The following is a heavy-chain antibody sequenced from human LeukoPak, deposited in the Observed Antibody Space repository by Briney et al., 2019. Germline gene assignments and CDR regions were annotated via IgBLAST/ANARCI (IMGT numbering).Heavy chain of an antibody. Sequence: PSETLSLTCTVSGVSISSTSYYWGWIRQPPGKGLEWIASIYYSGSTYYDPSLKSRVTISVDTSKNQFSLKLSSVTAADTAVYYCARGNYDYVWGGIDYWGQGTLVTVSS. D-gene: IGHD3-16*01. J-gene: IGHJ4*02. V-gene: IGHV4-39*01. CDR2: IYYSGST. CDR3: ARGNYDYVWGGIDY. CDR1: GVSISSTSYY.